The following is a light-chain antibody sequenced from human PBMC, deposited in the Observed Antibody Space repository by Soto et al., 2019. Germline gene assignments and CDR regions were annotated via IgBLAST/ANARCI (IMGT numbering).Light chain of an antibody. V-gene: IGKV3-15*01. CDR1: QSVSRD. CDR2: GAS. J-gene: IGKJ1*01. CDR3: QQYTNWPPWT. Sequence: EIVLTQSPGTLSLSPGERATLSCRASQSVSRDLAWYQQKPGQAPRLLIYGASTRAAGIPARFSGSGSGTEFTLTISSLQSEDFAVYYCQQYTNWPPWTFGRGTKVDI.